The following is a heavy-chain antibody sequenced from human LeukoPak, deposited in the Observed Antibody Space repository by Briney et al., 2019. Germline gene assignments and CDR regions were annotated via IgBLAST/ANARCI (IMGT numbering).Heavy chain of an antibody. CDR1: GFNFRNHA. CDR2: IDNGVGR. J-gene: IGHJ4*02. V-gene: IGHV3-23*01. Sequence: GGSLRLSCATSGFNFRNHAMSWFRQAPGKGLVWVSSIDNGVGRYYADSVWGRFTVSRDDSKSTVYLEMNGLTAEDAALYICAKEGSARRFAFENWGQGTLVTVSS. CDR3: AKEGSARRFAFEN. D-gene: IGHD2-21*01.